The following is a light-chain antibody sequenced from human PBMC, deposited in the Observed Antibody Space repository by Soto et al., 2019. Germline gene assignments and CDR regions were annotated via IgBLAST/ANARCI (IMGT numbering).Light chain of an antibody. CDR3: QQYGSSGT. J-gene: IGKJ1*01. Sequence: EIVLTQAPGTLSFSPGERSTLSCRASQSVSSNLAWYQQKPGQAPRLLIYGASTRATGIPARFSGSGSGTEFTLTISRLEPEDFAVYYCQQYGSSGTFGQGTKVDIK. CDR2: GAS. CDR1: QSVSSN. V-gene: IGKV3-20*01.